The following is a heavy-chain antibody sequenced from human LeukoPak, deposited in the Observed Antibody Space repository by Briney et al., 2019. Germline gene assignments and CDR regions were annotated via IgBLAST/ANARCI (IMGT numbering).Heavy chain of an antibody. CDR2: ISVFNGNT. CDR1: GYTISNYA. D-gene: IGHD1-26*01. V-gene: IGHV1-18*01. J-gene: IGHJ4*02. CDR3: AGDRIGGTYYDY. Sequence: GSSVKVSCKASGYTISNYAFTWVRQPPGQGLEWMGWISVFNGNTKYAQKLQGRVTMTTDTSTSTAYMELRSLTSDDTAVYYCAGDRIGGTYYDYWGQGTLVTVSS.